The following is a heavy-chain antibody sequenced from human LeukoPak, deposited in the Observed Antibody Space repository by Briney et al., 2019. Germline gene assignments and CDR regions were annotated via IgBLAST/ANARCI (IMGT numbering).Heavy chain of an antibody. CDR2: ISSSSSYI. J-gene: IGHJ6*04. CDR3: ARDKVEMATINYYGMDV. Sequence: GGSLRLSCAASGFTFSSYSMNWVRQAPGKGLEWVSSISSSSSYIYYADSVKGRFTISRDNAKNSLYLQMNSLRAKDTAVYYCARDKVEMATINYYGMDVWGKGTTVTVSS. D-gene: IGHD5-24*01. V-gene: IGHV3-21*01. CDR1: GFTFSSYS.